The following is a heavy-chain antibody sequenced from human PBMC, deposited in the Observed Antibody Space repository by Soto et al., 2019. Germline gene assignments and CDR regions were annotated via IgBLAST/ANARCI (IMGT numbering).Heavy chain of an antibody. D-gene: IGHD6-19*01. CDR2: IIPIFVTA. J-gene: IGHJ6*02. V-gene: IGHV1-69*06. CDR3: ARDQSIAVAGNYYGMDV. Sequence: SVKVSCKASGGTFSSYAISWVRQAPGQGLEWMGGIIPIFVTANYAQKFQGRVTITADKSTSTAYMELSSLRSEDTAVYYCARDQSIAVAGNYYGMDVWGQGTTVTVSS. CDR1: GGTFSSYA.